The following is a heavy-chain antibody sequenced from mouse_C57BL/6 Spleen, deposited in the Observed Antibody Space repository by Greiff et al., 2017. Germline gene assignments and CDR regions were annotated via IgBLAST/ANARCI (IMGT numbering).Heavy chain of an antibody. CDR2: IYPGSGST. CDR1: GYTFTSYW. J-gene: IGHJ4*01. CDR3: ARTVSAIDY. V-gene: IGHV1-55*01. Sequence: QVQLQQPGAELVKPGASVKMSCKASGYTFTSYWITWVKQRPGQGLEWIGDIYPGSGSTNYNEKFKSKATLTVATSSSTAFMQLSSLTSADSAVSNWARTVSAIDYWGQGTSLTVSS. D-gene: IGHD1-1*01.